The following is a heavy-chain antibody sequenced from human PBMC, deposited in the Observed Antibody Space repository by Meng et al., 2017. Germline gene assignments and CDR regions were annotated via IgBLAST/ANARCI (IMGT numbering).Heavy chain of an antibody. CDR2: ISYDGSNK. CDR3: ARAPTRSNYYYYGMDV. CDR1: GFTFSSYA. J-gene: IGHJ6*02. V-gene: IGHV3-30*01. Sequence: GESLKISCAASGFTFSSYAMHWVRQAPGKGLEWVAVISYDGSNKYYADSVKGRFTISRDNSKNTLYLQMNSLRAEDTAVYYCARAPTRSNYYYYGMDVWAKGPRSPSP.